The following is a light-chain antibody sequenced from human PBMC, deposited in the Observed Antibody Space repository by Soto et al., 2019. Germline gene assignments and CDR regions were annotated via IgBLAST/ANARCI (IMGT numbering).Light chain of an antibody. V-gene: IGKV1-5*01. Sequence: DIQMTQSPSTLSASVGDRVAITCRASQRVSTWLAWYQQTPGTAPRLLIHGASTLNSGVPSRFSGSGSGTEFTLTISSLQPEDFATYYCQQLFMYPPTFGPGTKVDIK. CDR1: QRVSTW. CDR3: QQLFMYPPT. J-gene: IGKJ3*01. CDR2: GAS.